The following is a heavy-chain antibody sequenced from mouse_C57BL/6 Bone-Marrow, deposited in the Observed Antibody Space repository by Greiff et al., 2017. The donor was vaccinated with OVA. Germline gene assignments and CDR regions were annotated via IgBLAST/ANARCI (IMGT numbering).Heavy chain of an antibody. V-gene: IGHV5-6*01. Sequence: EVQVVESGGDLVKPGGSLKLTCAASGFTLSSYGVSWVRQTPDKRLEWVAAISSGGSYTYYPESVKERITICRDNAKNTRYLQMGTLKSDDTAMYYCARHRSNWAYFDDWGQGTTLTVAS. J-gene: IGHJ2*01. CDR2: ISSGGSYT. D-gene: IGHD4-1*02. CDR1: GFTLSSYG. CDR3: ARHRSNWAYFDD.